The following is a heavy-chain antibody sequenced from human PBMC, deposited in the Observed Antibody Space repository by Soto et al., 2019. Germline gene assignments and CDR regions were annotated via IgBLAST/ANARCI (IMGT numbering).Heavy chain of an antibody. V-gene: IGHV4-30-2*01. CDR2: IYHSGST. CDR3: ASSPYYYDSSGYYRGSAFDI. CDR1: GGSISSGGYS. D-gene: IGHD3-22*01. Sequence: SETLSLTCAVSGGSISSGGYSWSWIRQPPGKGLERIGYIYHSGSTYYNPSLKSRVSISVDRSKNQFSLKLSSVTAADTAVYYCASSPYYYDSSGYYRGSAFDIWGQATMVTVSS. J-gene: IGHJ3*02.